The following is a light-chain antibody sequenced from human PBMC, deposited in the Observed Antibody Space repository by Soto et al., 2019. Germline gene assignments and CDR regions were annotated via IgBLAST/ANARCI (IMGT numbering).Light chain of an antibody. J-gene: IGKJ1*01. Sequence: DIQMTQSPSTLSASVGDRVTLACRASQSIRNWLAWYQQKPGKAPKLLIYDGSSLESGVPSRFRGSGAGTEFTLTISGLQPDDFATYYCQHYNDYSRAFGQGTKVDIK. V-gene: IGKV1-5*01. CDR1: QSIRNW. CDR2: DGS. CDR3: QHYNDYSRA.